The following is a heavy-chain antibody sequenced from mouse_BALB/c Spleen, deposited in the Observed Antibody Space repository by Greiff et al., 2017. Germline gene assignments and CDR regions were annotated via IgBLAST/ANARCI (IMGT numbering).Heavy chain of an antibody. Sequence: EVQRVESGGGLVQPGGSRKLSCAASGFTFSSFGMHWVRQAPEKGLEWVAYISSGSSTIYYADTVKGRFTISRDNPKNTLFLQMTSLRSEDTAMYYCASLNWDLDYWGQGTTLTVSS. V-gene: IGHV5-17*02. CDR2: ISSGSSTI. D-gene: IGHD4-1*01. CDR1: GFTFSSFG. J-gene: IGHJ2*01. CDR3: ASLNWDLDY.